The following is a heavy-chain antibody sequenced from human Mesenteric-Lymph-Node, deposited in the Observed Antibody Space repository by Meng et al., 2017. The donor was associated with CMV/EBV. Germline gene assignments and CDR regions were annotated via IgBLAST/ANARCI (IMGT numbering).Heavy chain of an antibody. CDR3: ARQGLTGLSYSWFDP. Sequence: SETLSLTCSVSGGSMSSGTYYWGWIRQPPGKGLEWIGSIYYSGSTYYNPSLKTRVTISVDTSKNQFSLKLSSVTAADTAVYYCARQGLTGLSYSWFDPWGRGTLVTVSS. CDR1: GGSMSSGTYY. J-gene: IGHJ5*02. CDR2: IYYSGST. D-gene: IGHD7-27*01. V-gene: IGHV4-39*01.